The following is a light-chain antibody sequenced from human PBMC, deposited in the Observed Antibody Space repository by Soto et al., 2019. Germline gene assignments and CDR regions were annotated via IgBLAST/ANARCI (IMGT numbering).Light chain of an antibody. CDR2: GAS. CDR1: QGIINY. J-gene: IGKJ5*01. Sequence: IQLTQSPSSLSASVGDRVTITCRSSQGIINYLALYQQKPGKAPKLLIYGASTLQSGVPSRFSVSGYGTKFTPPITTLQPEDVGIYYCQQCHATPLTFGQGTRLEIK. V-gene: IGKV1-9*01. CDR3: QQCHATPLT.